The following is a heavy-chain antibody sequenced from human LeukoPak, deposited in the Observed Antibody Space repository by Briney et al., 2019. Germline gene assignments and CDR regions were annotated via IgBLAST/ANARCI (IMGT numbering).Heavy chain of an antibody. V-gene: IGHV4-4*07. CDR2: IYTSGST. CDR3: ARDESSSGWYNWFDP. D-gene: IGHD6-19*01. J-gene: IGHJ5*02. CDR1: GGSISSYY. Sequence: PSETLSLTCTVSGGSISSYYWSWTRQPAGKGLEWIGRIYTSGSTNYNPSLKSRVTMSVDTSKNQFSLKLSSVTAADTAVYYCARDESSSGWYNWFDPWGQGTLVTVSS.